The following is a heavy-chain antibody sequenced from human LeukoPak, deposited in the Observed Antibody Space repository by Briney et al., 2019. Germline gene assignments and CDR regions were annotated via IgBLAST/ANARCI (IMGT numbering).Heavy chain of an antibody. CDR1: GGTFSSYA. CDR2: IIPIFGTA. Sequence: SVKVSCKASGGTFSSYAISWVRQAPGRGLEWMGGIIPIFGTANYAQKFQGRVTITADESTSTAYMELSRLRSEDTAVYYCARFPFQEMAAFDIWGQGTMVTVSS. J-gene: IGHJ3*02. V-gene: IGHV1-69*01. D-gene: IGHD5-24*01. CDR3: ARFPFQEMAAFDI.